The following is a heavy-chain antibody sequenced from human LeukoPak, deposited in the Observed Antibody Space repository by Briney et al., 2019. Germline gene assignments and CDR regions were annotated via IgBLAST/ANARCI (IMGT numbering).Heavy chain of an antibody. CDR2: ISGDSRCI. CDR3: ARDPGTVADTYFDY. J-gene: IGHJ4*02. V-gene: IGHV3-21*01. Sequence: GGPLTLLCTASGLPLRSHKMICLRHAPGKGLEWVSSISGDSRCIYYADSLKGRFTISRDNAKNSLHLQMNSLRAEDTAVYYCARDPGTVADTYFDYWGQGTLVTVSS. CDR1: GLPLRSHK. D-gene: IGHD6-19*01.